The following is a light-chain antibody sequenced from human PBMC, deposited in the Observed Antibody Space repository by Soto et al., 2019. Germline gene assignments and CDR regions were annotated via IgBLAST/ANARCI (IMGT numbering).Light chain of an antibody. CDR1: QSVSSSY. Sequence: EIILTQSPDTLSLSPGERATLSCRASQSVSSSYLAWYQQKPGQAPRLLIYGASGRATGIPDRFSGSGSGTDFTLTISSLEPEDVAVYYCQQRGNWPRTFGQGTKVDI. CDR2: GAS. V-gene: IGKV3D-20*02. J-gene: IGKJ1*01. CDR3: QQRGNWPRT.